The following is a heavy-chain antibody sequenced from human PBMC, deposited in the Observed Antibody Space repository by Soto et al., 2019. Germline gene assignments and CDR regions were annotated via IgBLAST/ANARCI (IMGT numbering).Heavy chain of an antibody. CDR2: INPRGGST. V-gene: IGHV1-46*01. Sequence: QVQLVQSGAEVKKPGASVKVSCKASGYTFTSYYMHWVRQAPGQGLEWMGIINPRGGSTSYAQKFQGRVNMTRDTSTSTGYMELSSLRSEGTGVYFCAGGGDVDTAMDDCDYWGQGTLVTVSS. CDR3: AGGGDVDTAMDDCDY. J-gene: IGHJ4*02. D-gene: IGHD5-18*01. CDR1: GYTFTSYY.